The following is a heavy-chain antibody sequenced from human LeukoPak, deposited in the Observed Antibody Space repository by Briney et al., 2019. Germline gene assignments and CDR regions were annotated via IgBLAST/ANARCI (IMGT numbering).Heavy chain of an antibody. Sequence: GASVKVSCKASGYTFTSYDINWVRQATGQGLEWMGWMNPNSGNTGYAQKFQGRVTITRNTSISTVYMELSSLRSEDTAVYYCARRSSSWYFWFDPWGQGTLVTVSS. D-gene: IGHD6-13*01. J-gene: IGHJ5*02. CDR2: MNPNSGNT. V-gene: IGHV1-8*03. CDR1: GYTFTSYD. CDR3: ARRSSSWYFWFDP.